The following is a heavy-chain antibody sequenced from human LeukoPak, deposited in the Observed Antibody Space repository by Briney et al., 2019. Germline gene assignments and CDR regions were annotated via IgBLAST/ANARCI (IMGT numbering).Heavy chain of an antibody. D-gene: IGHD3-10*01. Sequence: GGSLRLSCAASGFTFSSYAMSCVRQAPGKGLDCVSAISGRDGSTYYADCVKGRFTITRDNSKNTLYLQMNSLRAEDTDVYYCAKDVGAVTLLWFGELSYWGQGTLVTVSS. J-gene: IGHJ4*02. CDR1: GFTFSSYA. CDR2: ISGRDGST. CDR3: AKDVGAVTLLWFGELSY. V-gene: IGHV3-23*01.